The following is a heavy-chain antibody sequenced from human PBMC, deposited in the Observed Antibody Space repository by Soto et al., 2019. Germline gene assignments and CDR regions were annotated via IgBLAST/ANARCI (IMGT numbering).Heavy chain of an antibody. V-gene: IGHV4-31*03. J-gene: IGHJ6*02. CDR2: IYYSEKT. CDR3: ARAPLISIFFAYGMDV. Sequence: QVQLQESGPGLVKPSQTLSLTCTVSGGSISSGGYYWTWIRQHPGKGLEWIGYIYYSEKTYYNPSLKSRVTISVDTSMTLFSLKLSSVTAAHTAVYYCARAPLISIFFAYGMDVWGQGTTVTVSS. D-gene: IGHD3-3*02. CDR1: GGSISSGGYY.